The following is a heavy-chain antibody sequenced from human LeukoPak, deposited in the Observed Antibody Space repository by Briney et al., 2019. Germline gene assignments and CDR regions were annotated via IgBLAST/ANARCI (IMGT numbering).Heavy chain of an antibody. Sequence: SETLSLTCTVSGGSISSSSYHWGWIRQPPGKGLEWIGSIYYSGSTYYNPSLKSRVTISVDTSKNQFSLKLSSVTAADTAVYYCARSYYDYVWGSYRSPGWFDPWGQGTLVTVSS. D-gene: IGHD3-16*02. V-gene: IGHV4-39*01. CDR1: GGSISSSSYH. CDR2: IYYSGST. J-gene: IGHJ5*02. CDR3: ARSYYDYVWGSYRSPGWFDP.